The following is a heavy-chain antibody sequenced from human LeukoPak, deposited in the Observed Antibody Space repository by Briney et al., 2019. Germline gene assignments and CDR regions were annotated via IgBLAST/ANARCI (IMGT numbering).Heavy chain of an antibody. J-gene: IGHJ4*02. CDR3: ANAVFGELLLVDY. D-gene: IGHD3-10*02. CDR1: GFTFDDYA. Sequence: PGGSLRLSCAASGFTFDDYAMHWVWQAPGKGLEWVSGISWNSGSIGYAGSVKGRFTISRDNAKNSLYLQMNSLRAEDTALYYCANAVFGELLLVDYWGQEPLVTVSS. CDR2: ISWNSGSI. V-gene: IGHV3-9*01.